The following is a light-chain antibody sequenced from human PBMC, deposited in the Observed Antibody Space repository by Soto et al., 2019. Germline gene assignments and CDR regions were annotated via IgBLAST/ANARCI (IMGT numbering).Light chain of an antibody. CDR2: DAS. CDR3: QRPSNWPIP. V-gene: IGKV3-11*01. CDR1: PSVTNY. Sequence: VVTQWAATLSLSPGERYPLSCMASPSVTNYLAWYQQKPGQAPRLLIYDASNRATGIPARFSGSGSGTDFTLTISSLAPEDFAAYYCQRPSNWPIPVAPGTRLAIK. J-gene: IGKJ5*01.